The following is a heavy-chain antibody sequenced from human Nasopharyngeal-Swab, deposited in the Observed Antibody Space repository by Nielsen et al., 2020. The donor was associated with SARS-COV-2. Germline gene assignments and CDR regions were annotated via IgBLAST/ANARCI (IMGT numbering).Heavy chain of an antibody. J-gene: IGHJ6*02. D-gene: IGHD2-15*01. CDR3: ARVNVVYYYYGMDV. Sequence: WGQLVPGRRLEWMGWINTNTGNPTYAQGFTGRFVFSLDTSVSTAYLQISSLKAEDTAVYYCARVNVVYYYYGMDVWGQGTTVTVSS. CDR2: INTNTGNP. V-gene: IGHV7-4-1*02.